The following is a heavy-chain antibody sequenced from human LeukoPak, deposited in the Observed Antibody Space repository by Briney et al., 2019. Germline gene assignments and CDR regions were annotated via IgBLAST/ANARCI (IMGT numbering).Heavy chain of an antibody. Sequence: GGSLRLSCAASGFTFSSYDMHWVRQATGKGLEWVSAIGTAGDPYYPGSVKGRFTISRENAKNSLYLQMNSLRAGDTAVYYCASSRYCSSTSCCRGYYYYGMDVWGKGTTVTVSS. CDR1: GFTFSSYD. V-gene: IGHV3-13*05. CDR2: IGTAGDP. J-gene: IGHJ6*04. CDR3: ASSRYCSSTSCCRGYYYYGMDV. D-gene: IGHD2-2*01.